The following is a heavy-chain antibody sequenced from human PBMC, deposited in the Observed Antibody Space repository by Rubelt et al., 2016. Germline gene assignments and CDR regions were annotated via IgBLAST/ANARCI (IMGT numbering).Heavy chain of an antibody. V-gene: IGHV4-34*01. J-gene: IGHJ4*02. CDR3: ARALTTVTTTVDY. CDR2: INHSGST. D-gene: IGHD4-11*01. CDR1: GGSFSGYY. Sequence: QVQLQQWGAGLLKPSETLSLTCAVYGGSFSGYYWSWIRQPPGKGLEWIGEINHSGSTNYNPSLKGRVTLSVDTAKNQFSLRLSFVTAADTAVYYCARALTTVTTTVDYWGQGTLVTVSS.